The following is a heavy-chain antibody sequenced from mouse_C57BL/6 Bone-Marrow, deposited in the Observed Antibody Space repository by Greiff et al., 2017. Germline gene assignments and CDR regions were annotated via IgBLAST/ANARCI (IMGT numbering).Heavy chain of an antibody. J-gene: IGHJ2*01. CDR2: ILPGSGST. Sequence: LQESGAELMKPGASVKLSCKATGYTFTAYWLEWVKQRPGNGLEWIGEILPGSGSTNYNEKFKGKATFTADTSSSTAYMHLTSLTSEDSTISFCASRGYWGQGTTLTVSS. V-gene: IGHV1-9*01. CDR3: ASRGY. CDR1: GYTFTAYW.